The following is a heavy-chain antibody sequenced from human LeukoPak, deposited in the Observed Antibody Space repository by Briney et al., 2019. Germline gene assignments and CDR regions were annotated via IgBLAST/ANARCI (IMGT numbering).Heavy chain of an antibody. V-gene: IGHV3-30-3*01. D-gene: IGHD4-17*01. CDR1: GFTFSSYA. CDR2: ISYDGSNK. J-gene: IGHJ5*02. Sequence: GGSLRLSCAASGFTFSSYAMHWVRQAPGKGLEWVAVISYDGSNKYYADSVKGRFTISRDNSKNTLYLQMNSLRAEDTAIYYCARDGYGYWFDPWGQGTLVTVSS. CDR3: ARDGYGYWFDP.